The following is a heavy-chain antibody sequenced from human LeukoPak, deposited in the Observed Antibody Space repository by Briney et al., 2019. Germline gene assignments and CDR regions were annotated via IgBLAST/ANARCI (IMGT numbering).Heavy chain of an antibody. D-gene: IGHD3-22*01. CDR1: GFTFTDHA. V-gene: IGHV3-23*01. J-gene: IGHJ4*02. CDR2: ISAGGDRT. CDR3: AYLDSSGYYYGRLRY. Sequence: SGGSLRLSCAASGFTFTDHARGGVRQPPARGLESVSSISAGGDRTHYADSVKGRFTVSRDNSKNTLYLHMNSLGAEDTAVYFCAYLDSSGYYYGRLRYWGQGTPVTVSS.